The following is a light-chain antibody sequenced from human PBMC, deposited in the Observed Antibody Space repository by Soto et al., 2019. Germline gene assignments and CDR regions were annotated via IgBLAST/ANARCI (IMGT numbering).Light chain of an antibody. V-gene: IGKV1-39*01. CDR2: FAS. J-gene: IGKJ4*01. CDR1: QSIRSY. Sequence: DIQMTQSPSSLSASVGDRVTITCRASQSIRSYLNWYQQKPGKAPKLLIDFASSLQSGVPSRFSGSGSGTDVTLTITSLQPADFATYYCQQTYTTPLTFGGGTKVEIK. CDR3: QQTYTTPLT.